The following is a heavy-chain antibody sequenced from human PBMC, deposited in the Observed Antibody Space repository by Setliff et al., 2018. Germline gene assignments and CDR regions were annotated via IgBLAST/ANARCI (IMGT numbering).Heavy chain of an antibody. Sequence: LRLSCAASGFTFSRYALHWVRQAPGKGLEWVALISFDGSNEHYADSVKGRFTISRDNSKNTLYLQMNSLRAEDTAVYYCAREASVDFWSGYPYYYYMDVWGKGTTVTVSS. CDR2: ISFDGSNE. V-gene: IGHV3-30*14. CDR3: AREASVDFWSGYPYYYYMDV. CDR1: GFTFSRYA. J-gene: IGHJ6*03. D-gene: IGHD3-3*01.